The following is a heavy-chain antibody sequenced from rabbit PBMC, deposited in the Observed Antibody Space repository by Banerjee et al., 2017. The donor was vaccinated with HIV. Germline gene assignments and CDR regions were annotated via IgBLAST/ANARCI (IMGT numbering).Heavy chain of an antibody. J-gene: IGHJ4*01. CDR1: GFDLSSYYY. Sequence: QSLEESGGDLVKPGASLTLTCTASGFDLSSYYYMCWVRQAPGKGLEWIGCIYISSDTTWYARWAKGRFTISKTSSTTVTLQMASLTAADTATYFCARHETGTSGWNFNLWGPGTLVT. CDR3: ARHETGTSGWNFNL. CDR2: IYISSDTT. V-gene: IGHV1S40*01. D-gene: IGHD1-1*01.